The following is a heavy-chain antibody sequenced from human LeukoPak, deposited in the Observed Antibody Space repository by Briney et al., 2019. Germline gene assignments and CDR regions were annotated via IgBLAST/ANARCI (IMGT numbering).Heavy chain of an antibody. Sequence: SETLSLTCSVSGGSISTYFWSWIRQPPGRGLEWIAYIYYNVNTSYNPSLKSRVTISVDTSKNQFSLKLSSVTAADTAVYYCARGLIVGATEDYWGQGTLVTVSS. V-gene: IGHV4-59*12. J-gene: IGHJ4*02. CDR2: IYYNVNT. CDR3: ARGLIVGATEDY. D-gene: IGHD1-26*01. CDR1: GGSISTYF.